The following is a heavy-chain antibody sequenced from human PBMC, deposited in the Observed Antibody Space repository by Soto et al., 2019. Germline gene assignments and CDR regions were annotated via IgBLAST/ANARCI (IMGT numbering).Heavy chain of an antibody. CDR1: GDSINSYY. V-gene: IGHV4-59*01. CDR2: IYYTGNT. Sequence: QVHLQESGPGLVKPSETLSLTCSVSGDSINSYYWNWIRQPPGKGLEWIGYIYYTGNTNYNPSLKSRVIISLDMSKNQFSLSLSSVTAAVTAVYYCARSGNNWFDPWGQGTLVTVSS. CDR3: ARSGNNWFDP. J-gene: IGHJ5*02.